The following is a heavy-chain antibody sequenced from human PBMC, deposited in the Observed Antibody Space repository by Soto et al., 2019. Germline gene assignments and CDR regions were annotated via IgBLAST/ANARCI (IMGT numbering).Heavy chain of an antibody. D-gene: IGHD3-16*01. Sequence: PGGSLRLSCVASGFTFSSYWMHWVRQAPGKGLEWVSLVSATAGTTYYTDSVKGRFTISRDNSRNTVYLQMNSLRADDTAVYYCAKDRLAGGFDYWGQGTLVTVSS. CDR3: AKDRLAGGFDY. V-gene: IGHV3-23*01. J-gene: IGHJ4*02. CDR1: GFTFSSYW. CDR2: VSATAGTT.